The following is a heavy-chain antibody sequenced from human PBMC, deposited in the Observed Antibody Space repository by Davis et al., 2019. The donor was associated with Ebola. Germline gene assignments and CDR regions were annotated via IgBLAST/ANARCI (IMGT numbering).Heavy chain of an antibody. Sequence: PGGSLRLSCAASGFSFNDYYMSWFRQAPGKGPEWVSFISSSTTYTEYADSVKGRFTISRDNAKNSVYLQMNSLRAEDTAVYYCARDSQVGSIFGYYPPDFWGPGTLVTVSS. CDR1: GFSFNDYY. V-gene: IGHV3-11*06. D-gene: IGHD3-22*01. CDR2: ISSSTTYT. J-gene: IGHJ4*02. CDR3: ARDSQVGSIFGYYPPDF.